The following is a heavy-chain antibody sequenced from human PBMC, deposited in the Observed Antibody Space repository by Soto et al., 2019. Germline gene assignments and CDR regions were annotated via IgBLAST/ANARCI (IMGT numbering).Heavy chain of an antibody. Sequence: ASVKVSCKASGYIFTNYAIHWVRQAPGQRLEWMGWINAGNGDTNYSQKFQGRVTITRDTSAGTAYMELSSLRSEDTALYSCARGYCSSTSCQYYFDYWGQGSMVTVSS. J-gene: IGHJ4*02. V-gene: IGHV1-3*01. CDR3: ARGYCSSTSCQYYFDY. CDR1: GYIFTNYA. CDR2: INAGNGDT. D-gene: IGHD2-2*01.